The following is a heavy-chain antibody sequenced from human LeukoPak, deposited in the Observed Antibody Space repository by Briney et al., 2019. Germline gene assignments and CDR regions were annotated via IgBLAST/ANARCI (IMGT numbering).Heavy chain of an antibody. V-gene: IGHV3-7*03. D-gene: IGHD6-13*01. CDR1: GFTFSSYW. CDR3: AKDAFSVIAAGTFDY. Sequence: GGSLRLSCAASGFTFSSYWMSWVRQAPGKGLEWVANIKQDGSEKNSVDSVKGRFTISRGNAKNSLYLQMNSLRAEDTALYYCAKDAFSVIAAGTFDYWGQGTLVTVSS. J-gene: IGHJ4*02. CDR2: IKQDGSEK.